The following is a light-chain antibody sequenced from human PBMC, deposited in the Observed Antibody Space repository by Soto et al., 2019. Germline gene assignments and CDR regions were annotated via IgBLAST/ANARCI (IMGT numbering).Light chain of an antibody. CDR3: QQYGRSPWT. CDR1: QSVSSS. V-gene: IGKV3-20*01. J-gene: IGKJ1*01. Sequence: ILMTQSPATLSVPPGERATLSCRSSQSVSSSLAWYQHKPGKAPRLLIYGASTRATGIPARFSGSGSGTDFTLTISRLEPEDFAVYFCQQYGRSPWTFGQGTKVDIK. CDR2: GAS.